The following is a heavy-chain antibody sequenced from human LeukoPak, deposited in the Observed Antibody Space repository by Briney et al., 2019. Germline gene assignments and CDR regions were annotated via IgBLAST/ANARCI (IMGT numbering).Heavy chain of an antibody. CDR2: IKQDGSEK. V-gene: IGHV3-7*01. D-gene: IGHD3-10*01. Sequence: PGGSLRLSCAASGFTFSSYWMSWVRQAPGKGLEWVANIKQDGSEKYYVDSVKGRFTISRDNAKNSLYLQMNSLRAEDTAVYYCARVASLWFGELFPARPFDYWGQGTLVTVSS. CDR3: ARVASLWFGELFPARPFDY. J-gene: IGHJ4*02. CDR1: GFTFSSYW.